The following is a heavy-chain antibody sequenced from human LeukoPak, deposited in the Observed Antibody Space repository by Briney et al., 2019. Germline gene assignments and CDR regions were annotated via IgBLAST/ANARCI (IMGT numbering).Heavy chain of an antibody. Sequence: PSETLSPTCTVSGASITGHYWSWIRQPPGKGQEWIGFIYYGGTTNYNPSLKSRVTISVDTSKNQFSLTLSSVTAADTAVYYCARHLGGGIYFDYWGQGTLVTVSS. CDR2: IYYGGTT. V-gene: IGHV4-59*08. CDR3: ARHLGGGIYFDY. J-gene: IGHJ4*02. D-gene: IGHD3-16*01. CDR1: GASITGHY.